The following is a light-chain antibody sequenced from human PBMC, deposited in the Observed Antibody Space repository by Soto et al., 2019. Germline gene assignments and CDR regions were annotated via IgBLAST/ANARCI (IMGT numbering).Light chain of an antibody. CDR2: DAY. Sequence: EIVMTQSPATLSVSPGDRATLSCRASQSVRNKVAWYQQKPGQAPRLLIYDAYTGATGIPDRFSGSGSGTEFTLTISRLQPDDFPVYYCPQYNDWPQAFGQGIKVDIX. CDR1: QSVRNK. CDR3: PQYNDWPQA. J-gene: IGKJ1*01. V-gene: IGKV3-15*01.